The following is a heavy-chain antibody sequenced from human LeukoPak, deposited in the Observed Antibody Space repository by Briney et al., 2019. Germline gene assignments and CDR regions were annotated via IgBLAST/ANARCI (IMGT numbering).Heavy chain of an antibody. CDR2: TGGPGHDT. D-gene: IGHD6-19*01. Sequence: GRSLRLSCAASGFTFSEYAMSWVRQAPGKGLEWVSATGGPGHDTYYVDSVKGRFTISRDNSKNTLWLQMTSLRAEDTAVYYCARQWLINGWGQGILVTVSS. J-gene: IGHJ4*02. CDR1: GFTFSEYA. CDR3: ARQWLING. V-gene: IGHV3-23*01.